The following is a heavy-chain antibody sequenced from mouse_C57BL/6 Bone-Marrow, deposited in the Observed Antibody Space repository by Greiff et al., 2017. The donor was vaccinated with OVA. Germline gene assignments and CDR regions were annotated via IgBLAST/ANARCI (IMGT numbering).Heavy chain of an antibody. CDR1: GYTFTDYN. V-gene: IGHV1-22*01. CDR3: ARKAIYDGYYGAMDY. J-gene: IGHJ4*01. D-gene: IGHD2-3*01. Sequence: EVQLQQSGPELVKPGASVKMSCKASGYTFTDYNMHWVKQSHGKSLEWIGYINPNNGGTSYNQKFKGKATLTVNQSSSTAYMELRSLTSEDSAVYYCARKAIYDGYYGAMDYWGQGTSVTVSS. CDR2: INPNNGGT.